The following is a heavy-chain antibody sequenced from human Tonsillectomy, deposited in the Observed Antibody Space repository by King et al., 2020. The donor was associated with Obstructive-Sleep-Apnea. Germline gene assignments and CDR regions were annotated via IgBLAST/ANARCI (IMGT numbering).Heavy chain of an antibody. Sequence: MQLQESGPGLVKPSDTLSLTCSVSGGPISNYYWSWIRQPPGKGLEWIGYMLYSGNTNYNPSLKSRVTISADTSKIQFSLRLSTVTAADTAVYYCARHRGGEDSGGYGDYFDYWGQGTLVTVSS. J-gene: IGHJ4*02. V-gene: IGHV4-59*08. D-gene: IGHD4-17*01. CDR1: GGPISNYY. CDR2: MLYSGNT. CDR3: ARHRGGEDSGGYGDYFDY.